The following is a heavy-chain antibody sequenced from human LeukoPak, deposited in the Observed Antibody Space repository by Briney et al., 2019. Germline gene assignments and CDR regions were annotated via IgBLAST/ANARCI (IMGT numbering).Heavy chain of an antibody. J-gene: IGHJ6*03. Sequence: GASVKVSCKASGYTFTSSGITWVRQAPGQGLEWMGWISPYNGNTNYAQKLQGRVTMTTDTSTSTAYMELRSLRSEDTAVYYCAREPLVSGSYYYYYMDVRGKGTTVTISS. CDR3: AREPLVSGSYYYYYMDV. CDR2: ISPYNGNT. D-gene: IGHD1-26*01. CDR1: GYTFTSSG. V-gene: IGHV1-18*01.